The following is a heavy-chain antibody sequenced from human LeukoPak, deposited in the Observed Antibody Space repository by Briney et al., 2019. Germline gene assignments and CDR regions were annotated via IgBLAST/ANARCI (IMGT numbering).Heavy chain of an antibody. Sequence: GGPLRLSCVASGFTFSTYGMHWVRQAPGKGLEWVAIIWYDGSEQFYADPVKGRFTISRNNSNNTLYLQMNSQRAEDTAVYYCAREKVSGPDYWGQGTLVTVSS. J-gene: IGHJ4*02. D-gene: IGHD2-15*01. V-gene: IGHV3-33*01. CDR1: GFTFSTYG. CDR3: AREKVSGPDY. CDR2: IWYDGSEQ.